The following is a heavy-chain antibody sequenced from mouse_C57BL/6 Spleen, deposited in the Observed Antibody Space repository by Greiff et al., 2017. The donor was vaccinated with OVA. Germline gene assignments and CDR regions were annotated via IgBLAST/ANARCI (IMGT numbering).Heavy chain of an antibody. D-gene: IGHD1-1*01. CDR2: IYPGSGNT. J-gene: IGHJ2*01. CDR1: GYTFTDYY. Sequence: QVQLQQSGAELVRPGASVKLSCKASGYTFTDYYINWVKQRPGQGLEWIARIYPGSGNTYYNEKFKGKATLTAEKSSSTAYMQLSSLTSEDSAVYVCARSSYYGSSYYFDYWGQGTTLTVSS. CDR3: ARSSYYGSSYYFDY. V-gene: IGHV1-76*01.